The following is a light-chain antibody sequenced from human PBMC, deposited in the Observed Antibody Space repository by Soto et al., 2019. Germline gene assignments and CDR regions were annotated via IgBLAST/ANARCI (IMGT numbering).Light chain of an antibody. CDR2: DAS. J-gene: IGKJ5*01. Sequence: EILFTQSPATLSLSPGEGATLSCRASQSVSSYLAWYQQKPGQAPRLLIYDASNRANGIPARFSGSGSGTDFTLTISSLEPEDFAVYYCQQRSNWHPITFGQGTRLEIK. CDR1: QSVSSY. CDR3: QQRSNWHPIT. V-gene: IGKV3-11*01.